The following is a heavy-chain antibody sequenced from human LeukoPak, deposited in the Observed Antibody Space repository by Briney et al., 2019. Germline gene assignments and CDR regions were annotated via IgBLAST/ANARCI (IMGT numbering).Heavy chain of an antibody. J-gene: IGHJ4*02. Sequence: SVKVSCKASGGTFSSYAISWVRQAPGQGLEWMGGIIPIFGAANYAQKFQGRVTITTDESTSTAYMELSSLKSEDTAVYYCARNNGSSWYLFDYWGQGTLVTVSS. CDR1: GGTFSSYA. CDR3: ARNNGSSWYLFDY. V-gene: IGHV1-69*05. D-gene: IGHD6-13*01. CDR2: IIPIFGAA.